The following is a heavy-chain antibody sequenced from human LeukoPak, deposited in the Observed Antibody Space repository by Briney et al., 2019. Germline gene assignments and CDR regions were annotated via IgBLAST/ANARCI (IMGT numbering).Heavy chain of an antibody. CDR3: ARDSDDYYDSSGYYDY. J-gene: IGHJ4*02. CDR2: INAGNGNT. D-gene: IGHD3-22*01. CDR1: GYTFTSYA. V-gene: IGHV1-3*01. Sequence: GASVKVSCKASGYTFTSYAMHWVRQAPGQRLEWMGWINAGNGNTKYSQKFQGRVTITRDTSASTAYMELSSLRSEDTAVYYCARDSDDYYDSSGYYDYWGQGTLVTVSS.